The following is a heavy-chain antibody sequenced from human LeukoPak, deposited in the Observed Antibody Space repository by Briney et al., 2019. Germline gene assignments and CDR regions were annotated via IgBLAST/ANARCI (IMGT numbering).Heavy chain of an antibody. Sequence: GGSLRLSCAASGFTFSSYAMSWVRQAPGKGLEWVSAISGSGGSTYYADSVKGRFTISRDNSKNTLYLQMNSLKAEDTAVYYCAKVGSSGTYFDYWGQGTLVTVSS. V-gene: IGHV3-23*01. D-gene: IGHD6-19*01. CDR3: AKVGSSGTYFDY. CDR2: ISGSGGST. J-gene: IGHJ4*02. CDR1: GFTFSSYA.